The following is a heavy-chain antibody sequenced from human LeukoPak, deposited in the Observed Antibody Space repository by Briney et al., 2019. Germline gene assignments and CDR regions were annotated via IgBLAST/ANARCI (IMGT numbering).Heavy chain of an antibody. CDR3: AKDRGVWFGEHDY. J-gene: IGHJ4*02. V-gene: IGHV3-30*02. CDR2: IRYDGSNK. Sequence: PGGSLRLSCAASGFTFSSYGMHWVRQAPGKGLEWVAFIRYDGSNKYYADSVKGRFTISRDNSKNTLYLQMNSLRAEDTAVYYCAKDRGVWFGEHDYWGQGTLVTVSS. CDR1: GFTFSSYG. D-gene: IGHD3-10*01.